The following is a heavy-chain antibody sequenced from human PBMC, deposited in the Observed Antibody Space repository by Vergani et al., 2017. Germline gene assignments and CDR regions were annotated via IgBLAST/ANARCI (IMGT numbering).Heavy chain of an antibody. Sequence: QVQLQQWGAGLLKPSETLSLTCAVYGGSFSGYYWSWIRQPPGKGLEWIGEINHSGSTNYNPSLKSRVTISVDTSKNQFSLKLSSVTAADTAVYYCARRREYCSGGSGLARIKPLDIWGQGTMVTVSS. CDR2: INHSGST. CDR3: ARRREYCSGGSGLARIKPLDI. CDR1: GGSFSGYY. J-gene: IGHJ3*02. V-gene: IGHV4-34*01. D-gene: IGHD2-15*01.